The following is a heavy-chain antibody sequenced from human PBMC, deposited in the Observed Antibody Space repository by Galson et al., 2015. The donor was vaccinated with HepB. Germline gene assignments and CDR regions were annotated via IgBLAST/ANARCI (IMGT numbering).Heavy chain of an antibody. Sequence: SLRLSCAASGFTFSSYAMSWVRQAPGKGLEWVSAISGSGGSTYYADSVKGRFTISRDNSKNTLYLQMNSLRAEDTAVYYCAKDLDIVVVPAMSAFDIWGQGTMVTVSS. V-gene: IGHV3-23*01. CDR1: GFTFSSYA. D-gene: IGHD2-2*01. CDR2: ISGSGGST. CDR3: AKDLDIVVVPAMSAFDI. J-gene: IGHJ3*02.